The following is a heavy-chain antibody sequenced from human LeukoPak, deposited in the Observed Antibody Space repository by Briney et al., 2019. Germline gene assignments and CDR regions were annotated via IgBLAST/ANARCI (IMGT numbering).Heavy chain of an antibody. V-gene: IGHV3-23*01. J-gene: IGHJ4*02. CDR3: ARDHDWAFDL. D-gene: IGHD3-9*01. Sequence: GGSLRLSCAASGFTFSSYAMSWVRQAPGKGLEWVSAISGSGGSTYYADSVKGRFTISRDNAKNSLYLQMNALRDEDTAIYYCARDHDWAFDLWGQGTLVTVSS. CDR2: ISGSGGST. CDR1: GFTFSSYA.